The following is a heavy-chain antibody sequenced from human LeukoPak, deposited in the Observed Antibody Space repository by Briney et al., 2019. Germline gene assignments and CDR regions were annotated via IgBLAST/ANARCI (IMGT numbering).Heavy chain of an antibody. CDR3: ARFAAGGSYYYYMDV. V-gene: IGHV3-7*01. D-gene: IGHD6-25*01. Sequence: PGGSLRLSCAASGFIFSTYWMMWARQAPGKGLEWVANMKGDGSEIHYVDSVKGRFTISRDNAKNSLYLQMNSLRPEDTAVYYCARFAAGGSYYYYMDVWGKGTTVTVSS. CDR1: GFIFSTYW. J-gene: IGHJ6*03. CDR2: MKGDGSEI.